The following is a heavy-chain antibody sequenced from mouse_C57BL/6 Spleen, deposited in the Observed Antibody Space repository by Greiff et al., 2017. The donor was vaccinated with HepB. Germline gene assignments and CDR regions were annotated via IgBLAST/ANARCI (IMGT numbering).Heavy chain of an antibody. V-gene: IGHV1-82*01. CDR2: IYPGDGDT. Sequence: VQLVESGPELVKPGASVKISCKASGYAFSSSWMNWVKQRPGKGLEWIGRIYPGDGDTNYNGKFKGKATLTADKSSSTAYMQLSSLTSEDSAVYFCARDGYYPSYFDVWGTGTTVTVSS. J-gene: IGHJ1*03. CDR3: ARDGYYPSYFDV. CDR1: GYAFSSSW. D-gene: IGHD2-3*01.